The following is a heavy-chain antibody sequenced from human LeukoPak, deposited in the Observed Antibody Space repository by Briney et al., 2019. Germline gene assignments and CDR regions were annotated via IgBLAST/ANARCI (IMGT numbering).Heavy chain of an antibody. J-gene: IGHJ4*02. D-gene: IGHD1-26*01. V-gene: IGHV4-39*01. CDR1: GDSTSSDRYY. CDR3: ARGRPYSGGYHLDY. CDR2: IYYSGST. Sequence: PSETLSLTCTVSGDSTSSDRYYGGWVRQPPGKGLEWIGNIYYSGSTCYNPSLKSRVTMSVDTSKNQFFLKLNSVTAADTAVYYCARGRPYSGGYHLDYWGQGTLVTVSA.